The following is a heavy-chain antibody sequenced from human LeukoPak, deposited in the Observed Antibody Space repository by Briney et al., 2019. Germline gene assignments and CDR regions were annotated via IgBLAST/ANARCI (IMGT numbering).Heavy chain of an antibody. V-gene: IGHV1-69*04. Sequence: ASVKVSCKASGGTFSSYAISWVRQAPGQGLEWMGRIIPILGIANYAQKFQGRVTITADKSTSTAYMELSSLRSEDTAVYHCARDAQGITMVRGATNWFDPWGQGTLVTVSS. CDR2: IIPILGIA. J-gene: IGHJ5*02. D-gene: IGHD3-10*01. CDR1: GGTFSSYA. CDR3: ARDAQGITMVRGATNWFDP.